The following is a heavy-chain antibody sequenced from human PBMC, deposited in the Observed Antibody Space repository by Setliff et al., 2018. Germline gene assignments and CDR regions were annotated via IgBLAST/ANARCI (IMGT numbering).Heavy chain of an antibody. Sequence: ASVKVSCKAFGYTFAKYGTSWVRQAPGQGLGWMGWISGYNGYTVYAQKLQGRVTLTTDTSTGTAYMEVRSLRSDDTAQYYCVRDRAAIVVGPPTAAFDIWGQGTMVTVSS. D-gene: IGHD2-2*01. CDR2: ISGYNGYT. V-gene: IGHV1-18*01. J-gene: IGHJ3*02. CDR3: VRDRAAIVVGPPTAAFDI. CDR1: GYTFAKYG.